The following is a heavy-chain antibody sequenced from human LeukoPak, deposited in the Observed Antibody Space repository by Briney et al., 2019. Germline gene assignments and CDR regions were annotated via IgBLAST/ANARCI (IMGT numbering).Heavy chain of an antibody. CDR2: ITGSGVST. V-gene: IGHV3-23*01. Sequence: ETLSLTCAVYGGSFSGYYWSWIRQPPGKGLEWVSLITGSGVSTDYADSVKGRFTISRDNSKNTMYLQMNSLRAEDTAIYYCAKPKRSGSWYYFDYWGQGTLVTVSS. J-gene: IGHJ4*02. CDR3: AKPKRSGSWYYFDY. D-gene: IGHD6-13*01. CDR1: GGSFSGYY.